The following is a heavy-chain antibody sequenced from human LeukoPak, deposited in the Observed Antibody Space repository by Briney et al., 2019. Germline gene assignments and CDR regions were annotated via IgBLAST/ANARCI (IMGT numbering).Heavy chain of an antibody. CDR1: GGTFSSYA. J-gene: IGHJ4*02. Sequence: SVKVSCKASGGTFSSYAISWVRQAPGQGLEWMGRIIPIFGTANYAQKFQGRVTITTDESTSTAYMELSSLRSEDTAVYYCARDPPEYSGIYYGYWGQGTLVTVSS. D-gene: IGHD1-26*01. V-gene: IGHV1-69*05. CDR2: IIPIFGTA. CDR3: ARDPPEYSGIYYGY.